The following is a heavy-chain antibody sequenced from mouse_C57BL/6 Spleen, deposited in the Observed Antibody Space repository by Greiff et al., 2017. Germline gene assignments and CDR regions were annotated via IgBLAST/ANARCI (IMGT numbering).Heavy chain of an antibody. CDR1: GYTFTDYE. J-gene: IGHJ2*01. V-gene: IGHV1-15*01. CDR3: TNYGSSFYYFDY. D-gene: IGHD1-1*01. CDR2: IDPETGGT. Sequence: QVQLQQSGAELVRPGASVTLSCKASGYTFTDYEMHWVKQTPVHGLEWIGAIDPETGGTAYNQKFKGKAILTADKSSSTAYMALRSLTSEDSAVYYCTNYGSSFYYFDYWGQGTTLTVSS.